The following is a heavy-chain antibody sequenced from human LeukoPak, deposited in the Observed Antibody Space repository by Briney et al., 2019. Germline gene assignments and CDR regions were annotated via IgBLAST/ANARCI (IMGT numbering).Heavy chain of an antibody. CDR3: ARGAFSRGGYFDY. Sequence: ETLSLTCAVYGGTFSAYYWSWVRQAPGKGLEWVSVIYSGGSTYYADSVKGRFTISRDNSKNTLYLQMNSLRAEDTAVYYCARGAFSRGGYFDYWGQGTLVTVSS. D-gene: IGHD3-3*02. CDR1: GGTFSAYY. J-gene: IGHJ4*02. CDR2: IYSGGST. V-gene: IGHV3-53*01.